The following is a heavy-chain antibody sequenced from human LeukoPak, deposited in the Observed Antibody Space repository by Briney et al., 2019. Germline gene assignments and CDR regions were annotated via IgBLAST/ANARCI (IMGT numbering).Heavy chain of an antibody. CDR2: ISSSSSYI. CDR3: ARDWETYYYDSSGYYPFDY. Sequence: SGGSLRLSCAASGFTFSSYSMNWVRQAPGKGLEWVSSISSSSSYIYYADSVKGRFTISRDNAKNSLYLRMNSLRAEDTAVYYCARDWETYYYDSSGYYPFDYWGQGTLVTVSS. D-gene: IGHD3-22*01. CDR1: GFTFSSYS. J-gene: IGHJ4*02. V-gene: IGHV3-21*01.